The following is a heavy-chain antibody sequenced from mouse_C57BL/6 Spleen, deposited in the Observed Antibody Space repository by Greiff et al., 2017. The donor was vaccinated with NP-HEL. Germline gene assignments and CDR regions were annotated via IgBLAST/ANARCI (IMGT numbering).Heavy chain of an antibody. CDR1: GYSFTGYY. CDR2: INPSTGGT. V-gene: IGHV1-42*01. Sequence: EVQLQQSGPELVKPGASVKISCKASGYSFTGYYMNWVKQSPEKSLEWIGEINPSTGGTTYNQKFKAKATLTVDKSSSTAYMQLKSLTSEDSAVYYCARWGYGSPHFAYWGQGTTLTVSS. D-gene: IGHD1-1*01. J-gene: IGHJ2*01. CDR3: ARWGYGSPHFAY.